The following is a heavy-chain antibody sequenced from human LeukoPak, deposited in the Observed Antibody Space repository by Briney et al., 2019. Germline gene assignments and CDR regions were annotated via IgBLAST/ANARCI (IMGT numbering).Heavy chain of an antibody. Sequence: GGSLRLSCAASGFTFSSYWMSWVRQAPGKGLEWVANIKQDGSEKYYVDSVKGRFTISRDNAKNSLYPQMNSLRAEDTAVYYCARGRVEWFGESFDYWGQGTLVTVSS. V-gene: IGHV3-7*01. CDR1: GFTFSSYW. CDR3: ARGRVEWFGESFDY. CDR2: IKQDGSEK. D-gene: IGHD3-10*01. J-gene: IGHJ4*02.